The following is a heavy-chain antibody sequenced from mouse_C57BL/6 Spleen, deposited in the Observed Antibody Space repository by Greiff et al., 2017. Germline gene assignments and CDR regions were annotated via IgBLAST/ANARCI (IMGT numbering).Heavy chain of an antibody. J-gene: IGHJ2*01. CDR1: GYTFTSYW. V-gene: IGHV1-64*01. D-gene: IGHD4-1*01. CDR2: IHPNSGST. Sequence: QVQLQQPGAELVKPGASVKLSCKASGYTFTSYWMLWVKQRPGQGLEWIGMIHPNSGSTNYNEKFKSKATLTVDKSSSTAYMQLSSLTSEDSAVYYCARMEKLTGPLPFDYWGQGTTLTVSS. CDR3: ARMEKLTGPLPFDY.